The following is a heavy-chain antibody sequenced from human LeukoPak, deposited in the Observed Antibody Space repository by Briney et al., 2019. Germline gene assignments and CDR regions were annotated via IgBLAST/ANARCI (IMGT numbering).Heavy chain of an antibody. J-gene: IGHJ4*02. CDR1: GYSISSGYY. Sequence: SETLSLTCTVSGYSISSGYYWGWIRQPPGKGLEWIGSIYHSGSTYYNPSLKSRVAISVDTSKNQFSLKLSSVTAADTAVYYCARWGSITTARFDYWGQGTLVTVSS. V-gene: IGHV4-38-2*02. D-gene: IGHD3-16*01. CDR3: ARWGSITTARFDY. CDR2: IYHSGST.